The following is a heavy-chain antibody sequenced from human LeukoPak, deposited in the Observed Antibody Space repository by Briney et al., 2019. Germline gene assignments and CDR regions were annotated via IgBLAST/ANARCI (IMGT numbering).Heavy chain of an antibody. CDR1: GFTFSNYV. CDR2: ISGSGGST. V-gene: IGHV3-23*01. CDR3: AKDIGDYGGAFDY. D-gene: IGHD4-17*01. Sequence: PGGSLRLSCAASGFTFSNYVMSWVRQAPGKGLEWVSGISGSGGSTYYADSVKGRFTISRDNSKNTLYLQMNSLRAEDTAVYYCAKDIGDYGGAFDYWGQGTLITVSS. J-gene: IGHJ4*02.